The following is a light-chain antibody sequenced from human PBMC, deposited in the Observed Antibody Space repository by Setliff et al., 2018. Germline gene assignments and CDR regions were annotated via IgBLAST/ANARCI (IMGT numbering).Light chain of an antibody. V-gene: IGLV2-23*02. CDR2: DVT. J-gene: IGLJ2*01. CDR3: CSYAGNTIVI. CDR1: SSDVGGFDL. Sequence: QSVLTQPASVAGSPGQSITISCTGTSSDVGGFDLVSWYQQHPGKVPKLIIYDVTKRPSGVSHRFSASKSGNTASLTISGLQAEDEADYYCCSYAGNTIVIFGGGTKVTVL.